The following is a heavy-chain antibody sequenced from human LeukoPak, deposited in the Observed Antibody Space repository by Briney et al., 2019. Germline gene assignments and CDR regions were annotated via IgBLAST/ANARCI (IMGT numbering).Heavy chain of an antibody. V-gene: IGHV1-69*06. D-gene: IGHD1-26*01. Sequence: ASVKVSCKASGGTFSSYAISWVRQAPGQGLEWMGGIIPIFGTANYAQKFQGRVTITADKSTSTAYMELSSLRSEDTAVYYCARDLGYSIENWFDPWGQGTLVTVSS. CDR1: GGTFSSYA. CDR2: IIPIFGTA. CDR3: ARDLGYSIENWFDP. J-gene: IGHJ5*02.